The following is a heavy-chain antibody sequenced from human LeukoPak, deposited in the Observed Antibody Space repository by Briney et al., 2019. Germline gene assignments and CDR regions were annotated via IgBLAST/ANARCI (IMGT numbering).Heavy chain of an antibody. CDR3: AKKPTVTNIS. D-gene: IGHD4-17*01. CDR1: GFTFSSHG. J-gene: IGHJ4*02. CDR2: IWYDGSKK. Sequence: GRSLRLSCAASGFTFSSHGMHWVGQDPGNGLEGVAVIWYDGSKKYHADSVKGRFTISRDNSKNTLYLQMNSLRAEDTAVYYCAKKPTVTNISWGQGTLVTVSS. V-gene: IGHV3-33*06.